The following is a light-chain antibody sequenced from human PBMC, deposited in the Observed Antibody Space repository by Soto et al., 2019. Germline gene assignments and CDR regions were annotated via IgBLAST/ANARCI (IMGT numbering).Light chain of an antibody. V-gene: IGKV1-8*01. CDR3: QQYYSYPPT. J-gene: IGKJ1*01. Sequence: IRMTQSPSSLSASTGDRVTITCRASQGISSYLAWYQQKPGKAPKLLIYAASTLQSGVPSRFSGSGSGTDFTLTISCLQSEDFATYYCQQYYSYPPTFGQATTV. CDR1: QGISSY. CDR2: AAS.